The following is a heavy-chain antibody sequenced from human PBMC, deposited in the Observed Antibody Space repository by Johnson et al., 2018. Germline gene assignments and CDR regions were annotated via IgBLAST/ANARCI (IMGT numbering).Heavy chain of an antibody. CDR3: ARGAYYDNSCYYARSMGAFDI. CDR1: GFTFSSYS. Sequence: QVQLVESGGGLVKPGGSLRLSCAASGFTFSSYSMHWVRQAPGKGLEWVAVISYDGSNKYYADSVKGRFTISRDNSRNTLYLQMNSLRAEDTAVYYCARGAYYDNSCYYARSMGAFDIWGQGTMVTVSS. CDR2: ISYDGSNK. J-gene: IGHJ3*02. V-gene: IGHV3-30*03. D-gene: IGHD3-22*01.